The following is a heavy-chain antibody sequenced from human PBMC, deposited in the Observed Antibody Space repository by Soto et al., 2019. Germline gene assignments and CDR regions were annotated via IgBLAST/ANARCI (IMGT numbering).Heavy chain of an antibody. CDR3: AKVPMTTVTRFWDAFDI. V-gene: IGHV3-23*01. J-gene: IGHJ3*02. CDR2: ISGSGGST. CDR1: GFTFSSYA. D-gene: IGHD4-17*01. Sequence: EVQLLESGGGLVQPGGSLRLSCAASGFTFSSYAMSWVRQAPGKGLEWVSAISGSGGSTYYADSVKGRFTISRDNSKNTLYLQMNSLRAEDTAVYYCAKVPMTTVTRFWDAFDIWGQGTMVTVSS.